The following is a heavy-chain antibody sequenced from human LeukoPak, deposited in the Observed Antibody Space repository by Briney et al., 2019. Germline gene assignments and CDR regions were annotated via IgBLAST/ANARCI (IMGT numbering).Heavy chain of an antibody. V-gene: IGHV3-48*01. CDR3: ARDGGGPDAFDI. CDR1: GFTFSINS. Sequence: GGSLRLSCAASGFTFSINSFNWVRQAPGKGLEWVSHIASDSSSKHYADTVRGRFTTSRDNAANSLYLHMNSLRAEDTAVYYCARDGGGPDAFDIWGQGTMVSVS. CDR2: IASDSSSK. J-gene: IGHJ3*02.